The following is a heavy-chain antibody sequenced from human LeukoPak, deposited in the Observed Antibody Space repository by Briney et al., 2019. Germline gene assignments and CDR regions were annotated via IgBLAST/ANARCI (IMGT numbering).Heavy chain of an antibody. CDR2: THTSGST. CDR1: GGSISGGSYC. V-gene: IGHV4-61*02. Sequence: SQTLSLTCAVSGGSISGGSYCWSWIRQPVGAGLEWIGRTHTSGSTNYNPSVKSRVSMSVGRSKNQSSLKLSSVTAADTAVYCCARDSSGYYYEQYWYFGLWGRGTLVTVSS. J-gene: IGHJ2*01. CDR3: ARDSSGYYYEQYWYFGL. D-gene: IGHD3-22*01.